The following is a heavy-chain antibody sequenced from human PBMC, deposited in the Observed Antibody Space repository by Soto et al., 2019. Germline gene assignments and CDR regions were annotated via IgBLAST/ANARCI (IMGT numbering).Heavy chain of an antibody. D-gene: IGHD6-19*01. CDR3: ARDLNSSGWYLVYFDY. J-gene: IGHJ4*02. CDR2: ISSSSSTI. Sequence: GGSLRLSCAASGFTFSSYSMNWVRQAPGKGLEWVSYISSSSSTIYYADSVKGRFTISRDNAKNSLYLQMNSLRDEDTAVYYRARDLNSSGWYLVYFDYWGQGTLVTVSS. CDR1: GFTFSSYS. V-gene: IGHV3-48*02.